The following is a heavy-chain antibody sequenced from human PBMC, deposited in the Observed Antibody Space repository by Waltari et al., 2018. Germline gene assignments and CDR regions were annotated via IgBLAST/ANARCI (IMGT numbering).Heavy chain of an antibody. D-gene: IGHD2-15*01. CDR2: IYYSGST. J-gene: IGHJ6*03. V-gene: IGHV4-39*07. Sequence: QLQLQESGPGLVKPSETLSLTCTVSGGSISISSYYWGWIRQPPGKGLEWIGSIYYSGSTYYNPSLKSRVTISVDTSKNQFSLKLSSVTAADTAVYYCARGAAASWAYYYMDVWGKGTTVTISS. CDR1: GGSISISSYY. CDR3: ARGAAASWAYYYMDV.